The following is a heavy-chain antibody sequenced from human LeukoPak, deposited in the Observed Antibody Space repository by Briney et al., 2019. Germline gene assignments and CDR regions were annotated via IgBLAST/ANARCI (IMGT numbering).Heavy chain of an antibody. V-gene: IGHV3-33*01. CDR2: IWYDGSNK. Sequence: GRSLRLSCAASGFTFSTYGMHWVRQAPGKGLEWVSVIWYDGSNKYYADSVKGRFTISRDNAKKTLYLQMNSLRAEDTAVYYCTRDTYGLEDYWGQGTLVTVSS. CDR3: TRDTYGLEDY. D-gene: IGHD3-10*01. CDR1: GFTFSTYG. J-gene: IGHJ4*02.